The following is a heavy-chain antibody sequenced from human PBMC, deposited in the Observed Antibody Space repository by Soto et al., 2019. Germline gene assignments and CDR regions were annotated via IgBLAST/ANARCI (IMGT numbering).Heavy chain of an antibody. CDR2: INHSGST. J-gene: IGHJ6*03. D-gene: IGHD5-12*01. CDR1: GGSFSGYY. CDR3: ARGGSSSGYDYGYYMDV. V-gene: IGHV4-34*01. Sequence: SETLSLTCAVYGGSFSGYYWSWIRQPPGKGLEWIGEINHSGSTNYNPSLKSRVTISVDTSKNQFSLKLSSVTAADTAVYYCARGGSSSGYDYGYYMDVWGKGTTVTVSS.